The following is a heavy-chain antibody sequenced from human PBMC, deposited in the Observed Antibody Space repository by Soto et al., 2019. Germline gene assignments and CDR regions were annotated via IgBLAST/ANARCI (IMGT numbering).Heavy chain of an antibody. CDR3: GRGGDFWSGYKAPHFDY. CDR1: GGSISSGGYY. J-gene: IGHJ4*02. CDR2: IYYSGST. V-gene: IGHV4-31*03. D-gene: IGHD3-3*01. Sequence: SETLSLTCTVSGGSISSGGYYWSWIRQHPGKGLEWIGYIYYSGSTYYNPSLKSRVTISVDTSKNQFSLKLSSVTAADTAVYYCGRGGDFWSGYKAPHFDYWGQGTLVTVSS.